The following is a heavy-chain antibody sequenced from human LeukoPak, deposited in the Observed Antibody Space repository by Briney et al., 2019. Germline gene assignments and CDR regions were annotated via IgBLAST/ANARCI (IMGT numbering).Heavy chain of an antibody. Sequence: RASVKVSCKASGGTFSSYAISWVRHAPGQGLEWMGRIIPILGIANYAQKFQGRVTITADKSTSTAYMELSSLRSEDTAMYYCARGLFTMIVGAGNELPGYWGQGTLVTVSS. V-gene: IGHV1-69*04. D-gene: IGHD3-22*01. CDR2: IIPILGIA. J-gene: IGHJ4*02. CDR1: GGTFSSYA. CDR3: ARGLFTMIVGAGNELPGY.